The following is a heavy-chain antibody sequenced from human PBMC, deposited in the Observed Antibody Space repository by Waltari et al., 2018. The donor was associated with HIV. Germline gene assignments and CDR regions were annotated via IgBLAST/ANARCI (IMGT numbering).Heavy chain of an antibody. Sequence: EVQLLESGGGLVQPGGSLRLSCAASGFTFSSYAMSWVRQAPGKGLEWVSFMSGSGGSTYYADSVKGRFTISRDNSKNTLYLQMNSLRAEDMAVYYCAKDNRDPLGTLWYWGQGTLVTVSS. CDR1: GFTFSSYA. CDR3: AKDNRDPLGTLWY. V-gene: IGHV3-23*01. D-gene: IGHD2-21*01. CDR2: MSGSGGST. J-gene: IGHJ4*02.